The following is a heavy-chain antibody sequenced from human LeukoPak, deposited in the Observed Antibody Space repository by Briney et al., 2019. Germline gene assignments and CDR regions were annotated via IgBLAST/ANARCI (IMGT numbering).Heavy chain of an antibody. CDR2: INPNSGGT. J-gene: IGHJ4*02. CDR3: AREYYDSSGYYYQTQGFDY. D-gene: IGHD3-22*01. CDR1: GYTFTGYY. Sequence: ASVKVSCKASGYTFTGYYMHWVRQAPGQGLEWMGWINPNSGGTNYAQKFQGRVTMTRDTSISTAYMELSRLRSDDTAVYYCAREYYDSSGYYYQTQGFDYWGQGTLVTVSS. V-gene: IGHV1-2*02.